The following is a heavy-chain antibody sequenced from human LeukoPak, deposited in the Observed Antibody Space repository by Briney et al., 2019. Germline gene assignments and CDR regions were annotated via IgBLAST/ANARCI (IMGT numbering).Heavy chain of an antibody. CDR1: GYTFTGYY. D-gene: IGHD4-23*01. J-gene: IGHJ4*02. V-gene: IGHV1-2*02. CDR3: ARDLQYGDYGGNGY. CDR2: INPNSGGT. Sequence: ASVKVSCKASGYTFTGYYMHWVRQAPGQGLEWMGWINPNSGGTNYAQKFQGRVTVTRDTSISTAYMELRSLRSDDTAVYYCARDLQYGDYGGNGYWGQGTLVTVSS.